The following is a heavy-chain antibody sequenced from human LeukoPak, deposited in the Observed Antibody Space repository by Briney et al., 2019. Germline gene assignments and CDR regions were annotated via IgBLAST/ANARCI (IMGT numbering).Heavy chain of an antibody. CDR2: IYQSGGS. CDR1: GASITTSGFY. Sequence: SETLSLTCSVSGASITTSGFYYTWIRQPPGKGLEWLGCIYQSGGSFYNPSLKSRVTISIDRPNNQFSLKMTSVTAADTAVYYCARGTNPLYNWQHEGFGYWGQGTLIAVSS. CDR3: ARGTNPLYNWQHEGFGY. J-gene: IGHJ4*02. D-gene: IGHD1-20*01. V-gene: IGHV4-30-2*01.